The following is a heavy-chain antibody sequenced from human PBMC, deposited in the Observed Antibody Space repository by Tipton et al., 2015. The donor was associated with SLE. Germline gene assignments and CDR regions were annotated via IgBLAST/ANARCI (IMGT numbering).Heavy chain of an antibody. V-gene: IGHV3-43*01. Sequence: SLRLSCAASGFTFDDYTMHWVRQAPGKGLEWVSLISWDGGSTYYADSVKGRFTISRDNSKNSLYLQMNSLRTEDTALYYCAKDSGYCSSTSCCTDAFDIWGQGTMVTVSS. J-gene: IGHJ3*02. D-gene: IGHD2-2*01. CDR2: ISWDGGST. CDR3: AKDSGYCSSTSCCTDAFDI. CDR1: GFTFDDYT.